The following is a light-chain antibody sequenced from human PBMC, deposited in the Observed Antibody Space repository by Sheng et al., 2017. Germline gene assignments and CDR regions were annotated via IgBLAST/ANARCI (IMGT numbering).Light chain of an antibody. Sequence: SYELTQAPSVSVSPGQTATITCSGHKLGDKFVSWYQQRPGQSPVLVVYQNARRSSGIPERFSGSKSVTTATLTISVTQAVDEADYYCLAWDSGTPVFGGGTKLTVL. CDR1: KLGDKF. V-gene: IGLV3-1*01. J-gene: IGLJ2*01. CDR3: LAWDSGTPV. CDR2: QNA.